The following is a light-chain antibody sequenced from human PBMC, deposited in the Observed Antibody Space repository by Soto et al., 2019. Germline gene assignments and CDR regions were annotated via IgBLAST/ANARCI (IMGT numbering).Light chain of an antibody. J-gene: IGKJ1*01. Sequence: DVVMTQSPLSLPVTLGQPASISCRSSQSLVHSDGNTYLNWFQQRPGQSPRRLIDKVSNRDSGVPDRFSGSGSGTDFTPKISRVEAEDVGVYCMQGTHWPLTFGQGTKVEIK. V-gene: IGKV2-30*02. CDR1: QSLVHSDGNTY. CDR2: KVS. CDR3: MQGTHWPLT.